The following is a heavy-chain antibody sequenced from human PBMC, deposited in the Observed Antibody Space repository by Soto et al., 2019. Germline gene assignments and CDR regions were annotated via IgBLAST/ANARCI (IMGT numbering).Heavy chain of an antibody. J-gene: IGHJ6*02. D-gene: IGHD6-19*01. CDR1: GYTFTSYG. CDR2: ISAYNGNT. Sequence: GASVKVSCKASGYTFTSYGISWVRQAPGQGLEWMGWISAYNGNTNYAQKLQGRVTMTTDTSTSTAYMELRSLRSDDTAVYYCARQYSSGWTYYYYYGMDVWGQGTTVTVSS. CDR3: ARQYSSGWTYYYYYGMDV. V-gene: IGHV1-18*01.